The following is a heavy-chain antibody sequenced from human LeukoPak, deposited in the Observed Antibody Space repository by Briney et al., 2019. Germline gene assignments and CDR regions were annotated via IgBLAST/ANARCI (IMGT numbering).Heavy chain of an antibody. CDR3: ARRIVGANYDWFDP. CDR1: GFTFSSYW. D-gene: IGHD1-26*01. J-gene: IGHJ5*02. V-gene: IGHV3-74*01. Sequence: GGSLRLSCAASGFTFSSYWMHWVRQAPEKGLVWVSRINNDGSSTSYADSVKGRFTISRDNSKNTLYLQMNSLRAEDTAVYYCARRIVGANYDWFDPWGQGALVTVSS. CDR2: INNDGSST.